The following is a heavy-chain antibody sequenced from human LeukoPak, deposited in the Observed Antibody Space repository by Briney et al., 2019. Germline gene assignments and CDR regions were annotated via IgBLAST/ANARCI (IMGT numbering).Heavy chain of an antibody. D-gene: IGHD2-2*01. CDR2: ISAYNGNT. V-gene: IGHV1-18*01. Sequence: GASVKVSCKASGYTFTSYGISWVRQAPGQGLEWMGWISAYNGNTNYAQKLQGRVTMTTDTSTSTAYMELRSLRSDDTAVYYCARAPGYCSSTSCHLSFTVPYYFDYWGQGTLVTVSS. CDR3: ARAPGYCSSTSCHLSFTVPYYFDY. J-gene: IGHJ4*02. CDR1: GYTFTSYG.